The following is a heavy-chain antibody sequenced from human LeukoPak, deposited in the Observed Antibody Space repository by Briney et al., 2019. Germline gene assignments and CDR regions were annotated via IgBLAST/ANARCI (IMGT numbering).Heavy chain of an antibody. CDR1: GFTFSSYS. CDR3: ARDRPYYDSSGYDY. V-gene: IGHV3-21*01. J-gene: IGHJ4*02. Sequence: PGGSLRLSCAASGFTFSSYSMNWVRQAPGKGLEWVSSISSSSSYIYYADPVKGRFTISRDNAKNSLYLQMNSLRAEDTAVYYCARDRPYYDSSGYDYWGRGTLVTVSS. CDR2: ISSSSSYI. D-gene: IGHD3-22*01.